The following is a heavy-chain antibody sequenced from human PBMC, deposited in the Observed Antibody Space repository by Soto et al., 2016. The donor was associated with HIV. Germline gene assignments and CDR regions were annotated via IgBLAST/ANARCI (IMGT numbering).Heavy chain of an antibody. CDR1: GYTFTGYC. V-gene: IGHV1-2*02. J-gene: IGHJ3*02. D-gene: IGHD3-22*01. CDR2: INPNSGGT. Sequence: QVQLVQSGAEVKKPGASVKVSCKASGYTFTGYCMVWVRQAPGQGLEWMGWINPNSGGTNYAQKFQGRVTMTRDTSISTTYMELSRLRSDDTAVYYCARSYDSSGYVDFDIWGQGTMVTVSS. CDR3: ARSYDSSGYVDFDI.